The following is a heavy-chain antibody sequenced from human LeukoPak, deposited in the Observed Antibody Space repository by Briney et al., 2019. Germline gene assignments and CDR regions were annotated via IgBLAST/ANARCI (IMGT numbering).Heavy chain of an antibody. D-gene: IGHD6-13*01. CDR2: ISWNSGSI. V-gene: IGHV3-9*01. CDR3: ASSDWQQLAGYFQH. Sequence: GGSLRLSCAASGFTFDDYAMHWVRQAPGKGLEWVSGISWNSGSIGYADSVKGRFTISRDNAKNSLYLQMNSLRAEDTALYYCASSDWQQLAGYFQHWGQGTLVTVSS. CDR1: GFTFDDYA. J-gene: IGHJ1*01.